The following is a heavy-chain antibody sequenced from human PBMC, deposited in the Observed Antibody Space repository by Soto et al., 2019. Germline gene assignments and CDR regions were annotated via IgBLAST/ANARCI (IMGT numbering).Heavy chain of an antibody. CDR2: ISAYNGNT. Sequence: RLSCKSSGYSFTSYGTSLVRHPPGQALDLMRRISAYNGNTNYAQKRLGRVTSDTDTSASTAYRELSSRSSDDTAVYYCARVGLIWGVIGGDYYHFAYWSQRTRVTVS. CDR1: GYSFTSYG. V-gene: IGHV1-18*01. CDR3: ARVGLIWGVIGGDYYHFAY. D-gene: IGHD3-10*01. J-gene: IGHJ4*02.